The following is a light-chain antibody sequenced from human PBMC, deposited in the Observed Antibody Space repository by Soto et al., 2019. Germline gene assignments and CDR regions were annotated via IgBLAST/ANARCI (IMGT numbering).Light chain of an antibody. J-gene: IGLJ1*01. CDR2: DNN. CDR1: SSNIRDNY. V-gene: IGLV1-51*01. Sequence: SVLTQPPSVSAAPGQKVTISCSGSSSNIRDNYVSWYQQLPGTAPKLLIYDNNKRPSGIPDRFSGSKSGTSATLGITGLQTGDEADYYCGTWDSSLSAGVFGTGTKLTVL. CDR3: GTWDSSLSAGV.